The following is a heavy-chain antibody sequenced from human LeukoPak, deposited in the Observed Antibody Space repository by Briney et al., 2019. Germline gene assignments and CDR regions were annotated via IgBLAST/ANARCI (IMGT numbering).Heavy chain of an antibody. D-gene: IGHD4-11*01. CDR2: IYYSGSS. Sequence: SQTLSLTCTVSGGSISSGDYYWTWLRQHPGKGLEWIGYIYYSGSSFYNPSLKSRVTMSVDTSKNQFSLKLSSVTAADTAVYYCARAPKGMTTVRYYYYYYMDVWGKGTTVTVSS. J-gene: IGHJ6*03. CDR3: ARAPKGMTTVRYYYYYYMDV. CDR1: GGSISSGDYY. V-gene: IGHV4-31*03.